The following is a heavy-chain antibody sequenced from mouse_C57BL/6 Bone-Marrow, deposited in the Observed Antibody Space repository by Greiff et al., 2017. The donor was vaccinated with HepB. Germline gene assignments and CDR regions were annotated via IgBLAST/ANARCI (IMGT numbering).Heavy chain of an antibody. CDR2: IYPRSGNT. Sequence: VQLQQSGAELARPGASVKLSCKASGYTFTSYGISWVKQRTGQGLEWIGEIYPRSGNTYYNGKFKGKATLTADKSSSTADMELRSLTSEDSAVYFCAREDYYGSSLFAYWGQGTLVTVSA. J-gene: IGHJ3*01. CDR1: GYTFTSYG. D-gene: IGHD1-1*01. CDR3: AREDYYGSSLFAY. V-gene: IGHV1-81*01.